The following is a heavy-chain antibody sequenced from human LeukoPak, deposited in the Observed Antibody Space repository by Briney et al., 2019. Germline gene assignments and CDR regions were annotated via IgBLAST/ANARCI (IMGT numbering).Heavy chain of an antibody. Sequence: PSETLSLTCTVSGGSISSGGYYWSWIRQPPGKGLEWIGEINHSGSTNYNPSPKSRVTISVDTSKNQFSLKLSSVTAADTAVYYCARGAYQWLLLPPPYWYFDLWGRGTLVTVSS. V-gene: IGHV4-39*07. J-gene: IGHJ2*01. CDR2: INHSGST. CDR3: ARGAYQWLLLPPPYWYFDL. D-gene: IGHD3-22*01. CDR1: GGSISSGGYY.